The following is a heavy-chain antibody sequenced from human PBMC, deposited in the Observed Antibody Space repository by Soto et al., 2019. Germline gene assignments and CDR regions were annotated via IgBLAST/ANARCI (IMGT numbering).Heavy chain of an antibody. V-gene: IGHV4-59*01. CDR3: ARVRFLEWPNYYFDY. J-gene: IGHJ4*02. CDR1: GGSISSYY. CDR2: IYYSGST. Sequence: SETLSLTCTVSGGSISSYYWSWIRQPPGKGLEWIGYIYYSGSTNYNPSLKSRVTISVDTPKNQFSLKLSSVTAADTAVYYCARVRFLEWPNYYFDYWCQGTLVTVSS. D-gene: IGHD3-3*01.